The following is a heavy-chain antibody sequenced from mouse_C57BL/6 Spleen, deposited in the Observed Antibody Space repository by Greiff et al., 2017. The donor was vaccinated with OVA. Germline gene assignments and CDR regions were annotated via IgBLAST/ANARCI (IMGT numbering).Heavy chain of an antibody. CDR2: ISSGGSYT. CDR1: GFTFSSYG. CDR3: ARHGGNYEVWFAY. Sequence: EVQVVESGGDLVKPGGSLKLSCAASGFTFSSYGMSWVRQTPDKRLEWVATISSGGSYTYYPDSVKGRFTISRDNAKNTLYLQMSSLKSEDTAMYYCARHGGNYEVWFAYWGQGTLVTVSA. J-gene: IGHJ3*01. D-gene: IGHD2-1*01. V-gene: IGHV5-6*01.